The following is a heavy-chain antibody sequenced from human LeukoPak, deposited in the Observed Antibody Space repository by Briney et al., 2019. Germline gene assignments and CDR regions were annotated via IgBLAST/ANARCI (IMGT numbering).Heavy chain of an antibody. V-gene: IGHV1-24*01. CDR2: FDPEDGET. CDR3: ATRERRGRPFDY. CDR1: GYTLTELS. D-gene: IGHD1-26*01. J-gene: IGHJ4*02. Sequence: GASVKVSCKVSGYTLTELSMHWVRQAPGKGLEWMGGFDPEDGETIYAQKFQGRVTMTEDTSTDTAYMELGSLRSEDTAVYYCATRERRGRPFDYWGQGTLVTVSS.